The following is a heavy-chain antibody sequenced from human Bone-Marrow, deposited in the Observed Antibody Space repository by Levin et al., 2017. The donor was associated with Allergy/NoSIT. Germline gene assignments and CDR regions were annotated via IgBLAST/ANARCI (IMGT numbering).Heavy chain of an antibody. CDR3: ARHRNTMNIHDGCDV. CDR2: INWSGGRT. CDR1: GFTFDDYG. V-gene: IGHV3-20*04. D-gene: IGHD2/OR15-2a*01. Sequence: GGSLRLSCAASGFTFDDYGMSWVRQAPGKGLEWVSVINWSGGRTGYADSVKGRLTISRDNANNSLYLQMNSLRVEDTALYYCARHRNTMNIHDGCDVWGQGTMVTVSS. J-gene: IGHJ3*01.